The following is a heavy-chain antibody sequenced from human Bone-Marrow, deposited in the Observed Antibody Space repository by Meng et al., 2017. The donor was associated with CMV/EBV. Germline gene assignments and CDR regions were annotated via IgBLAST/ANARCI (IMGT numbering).Heavy chain of an antibody. Sequence: SETLSLTCTVSGDSISTYYCSWIRRPPGKGLEWIAFIYYSGSTNYSPPLKSRVPISVNTSKNLFSLKLTSVTAADTAVYYCSIAAGYYSHAFDLWGQGIMVTVSS. CDR1: GDSISTYY. CDR3: SIAAGYYSHAFDL. V-gene: IGHV4-59*01. J-gene: IGHJ3*01. CDR2: IYYSGST. D-gene: IGHD2/OR15-2a*01.